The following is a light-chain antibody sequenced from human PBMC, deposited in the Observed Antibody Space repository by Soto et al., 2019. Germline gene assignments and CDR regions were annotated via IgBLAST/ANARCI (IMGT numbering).Light chain of an antibody. CDR1: SSDVGGYNY. V-gene: IGLV2-14*01. CDR2: DVS. J-gene: IGLJ1*01. Sequence: QSVLTQPASVSGSPGQSITISCTGTSSDVGGYNYVSWYQQHPGKAPKLMIYDVSNRPSGVSNRFSGSKSGSTASLTISGLQAEDEADYYCSSYTSSSTLGGVFGTGTQLTVL. CDR3: SSYTSSSTLGGV.